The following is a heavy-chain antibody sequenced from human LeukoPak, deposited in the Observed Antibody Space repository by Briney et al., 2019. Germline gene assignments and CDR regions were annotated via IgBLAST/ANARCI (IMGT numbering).Heavy chain of an antibody. D-gene: IGHD3-10*01. CDR2: ISSSGSTI. Sequence: GGSLRLSCAASGFTFSTYNMNWVRQAPGKGLEWVSYISSSGSTIYYADSVKGRFTISRDNAKNSLYLQMNSLRAEDTAVYYCARDYKLLSSYYYYYYMDVWGKGTTVTVSS. CDR3: ARDYKLLSSYYYYYYMDV. J-gene: IGHJ6*03. CDR1: GFTFSTYN. V-gene: IGHV3-48*04.